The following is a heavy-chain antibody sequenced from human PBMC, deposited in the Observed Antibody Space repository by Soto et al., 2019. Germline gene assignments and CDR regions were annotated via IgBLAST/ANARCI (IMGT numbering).Heavy chain of an antibody. J-gene: IGHJ4*02. CDR2: INHSGIT. Sequence: SETLSLTCAVYGGSFSGYFWTWIRQSPGKGLVWLAEINHSGITNYNASLKSRLTISVDTSKNQFSLNLTSVTAADTAVYYCARGGRYSSSRKPFDFWGQGTLVTVSS. CDR1: GGSFSGYF. D-gene: IGHD6-13*01. CDR3: ARGGRYSSSRKPFDF. V-gene: IGHV4-34*01.